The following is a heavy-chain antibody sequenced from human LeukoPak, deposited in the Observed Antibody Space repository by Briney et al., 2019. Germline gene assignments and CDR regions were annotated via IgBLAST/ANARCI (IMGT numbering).Heavy chain of an antibody. Sequence: ASVKVSCKASGYTFTGYYMHWVRQAPGQGLEWMGRINPNSGNTNYAQKLQGRVTMTTDTSTSTAYMELRSLRSDDTAVYYCARDPEWGDYGGFDYWGQGTLVTVSS. CDR1: GYTFTGYY. V-gene: IGHV1-2*06. CDR3: ARDPEWGDYGGFDY. CDR2: INPNSGNT. J-gene: IGHJ4*02. D-gene: IGHD4-23*01.